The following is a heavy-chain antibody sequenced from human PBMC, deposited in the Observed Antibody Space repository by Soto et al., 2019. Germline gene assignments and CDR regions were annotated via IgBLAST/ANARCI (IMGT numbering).Heavy chain of an antibody. Sequence: EVHLLESGGALVQPGGSLTLSCAASGFSFSDYAMSWVRQAPGKGLEWVSSISRTGDSAYYADSVKGRFAISRDRSKNRLSLQMISLRVEDTAVYYCAKGPGGSGYYHNWFDSWGQGTLITVSS. D-gene: IGHD3-22*01. V-gene: IGHV3-23*01. CDR3: AKGPGGSGYYHNWFDS. J-gene: IGHJ5*01. CDR2: ISRTGDSA. CDR1: GFSFSDYA.